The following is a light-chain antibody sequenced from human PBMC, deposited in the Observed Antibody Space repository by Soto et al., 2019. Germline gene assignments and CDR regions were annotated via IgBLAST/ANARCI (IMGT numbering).Light chain of an antibody. CDR1: LSINTY. Sequence: DIQMTQSPLSLSASVGDRVAITCRSSLSINTYLNWIQQKPGQAPNVLIYGASSLQNGVPSRFSGSGYGKIFTLTISHLQAEDSSNYYCQQTFPTPYTFGRGTHLEIK. CDR3: QQTFPTPYT. J-gene: IGKJ2*01. V-gene: IGKV1-39*01. CDR2: GAS.